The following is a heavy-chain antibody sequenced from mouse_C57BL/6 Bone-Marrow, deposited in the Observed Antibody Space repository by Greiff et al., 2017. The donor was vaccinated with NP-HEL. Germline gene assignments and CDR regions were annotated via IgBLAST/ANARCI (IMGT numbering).Heavy chain of an antibody. Sequence: DVMLVESGGGLVQPKGSLKLSCAASGFSFNTYAMNWVRQAPGKGLEWVARIRSKSNNYATYYADSVKDRFTISRVDSESMLYLQMNNLKTEDTAMYYCVRQGSAFLAYWGQGTLVTVSA. CDR2: IRSKSNNYAT. D-gene: IGHD6-1*01. V-gene: IGHV10-1*01. CDR3: VRQGSAFLAY. J-gene: IGHJ3*01. CDR1: GFSFNTYA.